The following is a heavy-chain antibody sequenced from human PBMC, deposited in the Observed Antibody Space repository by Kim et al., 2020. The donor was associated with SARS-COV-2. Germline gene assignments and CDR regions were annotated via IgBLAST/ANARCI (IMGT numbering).Heavy chain of an antibody. V-gene: IGHV4-31*02. D-gene: IGHD3-22*01. CDR3: ARTRITMMVVVTRFDY. J-gene: IGHJ4*02. Sequence: SLKRRVTIAVDTSKNLFSLKLGSVTAADTAVYYCARTRITMMVVVTRFDYWGQGTLVTVSS.